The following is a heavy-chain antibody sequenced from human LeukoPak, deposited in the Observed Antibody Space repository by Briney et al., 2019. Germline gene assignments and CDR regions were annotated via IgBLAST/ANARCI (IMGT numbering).Heavy chain of an antibody. D-gene: IGHD4-17*01. CDR3: AKDLGGARFGY. J-gene: IGHJ4*01. V-gene: IGHV3-23*01. CDR1: GFTFSSYA. CDR2: ISGSGGST. Sequence: GSLTLSCAASGFTFSSYAMSWVCQAPGKGLEWVSAISGSGGSTYYADSVKGRFTISRDNSKNTLYLQMNSLRAEDTAVYYCAKDLGGARFGYWGECRLASVSS.